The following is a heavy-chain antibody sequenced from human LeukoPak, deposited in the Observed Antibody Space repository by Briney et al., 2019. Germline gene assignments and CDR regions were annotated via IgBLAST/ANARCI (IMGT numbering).Heavy chain of an antibody. J-gene: IGHJ6*02. Sequence: PGGSLRLSCAASGFTVSSNYMSWVRQAPGKGLEWVSVIYSGGSTYYADSVKGRFTISRDNSKNTLYLQMNSLRAEDTAVYYCARDIGKRAYPYGMDVWGQGTTVTVSS. CDR1: GFTVSSNY. CDR2: IYSGGST. CDR3: ARDIGKRAYPYGMDV. D-gene: IGHD3-16*02. V-gene: IGHV3-53*01.